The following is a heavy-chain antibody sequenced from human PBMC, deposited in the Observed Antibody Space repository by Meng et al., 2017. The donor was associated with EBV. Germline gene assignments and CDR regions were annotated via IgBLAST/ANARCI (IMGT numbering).Heavy chain of an antibody. CDR2: VFWDNDD. J-gene: IGHJ4*02. CDR1: GFSLTTRGMG. CDR3: AHVAYRRGISYFDS. V-gene: IGHV2-5*02. D-gene: IGHD3-10*01. Sequence: QITLKEARSALVHPTQTLTLTRTFPGFSLTTRGMGVGWIRQPPGKPLEWLTLVFWDNDDRYSSFLRNRLSITNDTSKNQVFLRLTNMDPVDSGTYYCAHVAYRRGISYFDSWGQGILVTVSS.